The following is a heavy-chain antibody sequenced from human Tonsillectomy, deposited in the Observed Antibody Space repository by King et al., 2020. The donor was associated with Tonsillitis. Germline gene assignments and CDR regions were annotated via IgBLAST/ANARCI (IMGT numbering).Heavy chain of an antibody. V-gene: IGHV3-9*01. Sequence: QLVQSGGGLVQPGRSLRLSCAASGFTFDDYAMHWVRQAPGKGLEWVSGISWNSGSIGYADSVKGRFTISRDNAKNSLYLQMNSLRAEDTALYYCAKDLLLGGGDYWGQGTLVTVSS. CDR2: ISWNSGSI. D-gene: IGHD3-16*01. CDR3: AKDLLLGGGDY. CDR1: GFTFDDYA. J-gene: IGHJ4*02.